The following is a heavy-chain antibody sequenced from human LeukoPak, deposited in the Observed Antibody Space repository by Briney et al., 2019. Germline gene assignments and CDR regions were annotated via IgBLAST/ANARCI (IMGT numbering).Heavy chain of an antibody. J-gene: IGHJ4*02. CDR3: AEGGQQVVQGIDY. V-gene: IGHV3-23*01. CDR1: GFTFSNYA. CDR2: ISGTGGFR. Sequence: GGSLRLSCAASGFTFSNYAMSWVRQAPGKGLEWVPTISGTGGFRYYADSVKGRFTIYRDNSKNTLDMQTNIRRGEDAAVYYCAEGGQQVVQGIDYWGQGTLVTASS. D-gene: IGHD6-13*01.